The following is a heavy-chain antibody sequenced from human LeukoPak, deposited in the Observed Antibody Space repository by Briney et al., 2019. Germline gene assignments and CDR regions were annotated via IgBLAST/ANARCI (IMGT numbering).Heavy chain of an antibody. J-gene: IGHJ3*02. CDR1: GFTFSSYW. CDR2: INTDGSST. D-gene: IGHD2/OR15-2a*01. Sequence: GGSLRLSCAASGFTFSSYWMHWVRQAPGKGLVWVSRINTDGSSTSYADSVKGRFTISRDNAKNTLYLQMNSLRAEDTAVYYCARVVSFRQYFDAFDIWGQGTMVTVSS. V-gene: IGHV3-74*01. CDR3: ARVVSFRQYFDAFDI.